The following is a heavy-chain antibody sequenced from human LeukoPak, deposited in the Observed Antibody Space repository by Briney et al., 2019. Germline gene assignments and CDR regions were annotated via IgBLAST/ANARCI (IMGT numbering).Heavy chain of an antibody. CDR1: GLTFSGFS. D-gene: IGHD1-26*01. V-gene: IGHV3-7*01. J-gene: IGHJ4*02. Sequence: RAGGSLRLSCAASGLTFSGFSMSWVRQSPTKGLEWVANIKQDGSEKYYADSVKGRFSISRDNARNSVYLQMASLRVEDTAVYYCARDPVEWELLLDYWGQGTLVTVSS. CDR3: ARDPVEWELLLDY. CDR2: IKQDGSEK.